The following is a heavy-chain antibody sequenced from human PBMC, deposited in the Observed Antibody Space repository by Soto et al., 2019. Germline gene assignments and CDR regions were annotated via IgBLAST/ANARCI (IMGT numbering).Heavy chain of an antibody. Sequence: EVLLVESGGGLVKPGGSLRLSCAASGFTFSTYTMNWVRQAPGEGLEWVSSISSASSYIYYADSVKGRFTISRDNAKNSLYLQMNSLRAEDMAVYYCARGYCSSTSCWDYWGQGTLVTVSS. J-gene: IGHJ4*02. V-gene: IGHV3-21*01. D-gene: IGHD2-2*01. CDR3: ARGYCSSTSCWDY. CDR1: GFTFSTYT. CDR2: ISSASSYI.